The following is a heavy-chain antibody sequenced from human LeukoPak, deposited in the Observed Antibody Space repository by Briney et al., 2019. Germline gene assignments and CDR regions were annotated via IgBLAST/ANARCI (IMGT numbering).Heavy chain of an antibody. Sequence: SETLSLTCTVSGGSISSSSYYWGWLRQPPGKGLEWIGSIYYSGSTYYNPSLKSRVTISVDTSKNQFSLKLSSVTAADTAVYYCARGPHGAVAAHTPFDYWGQGTLVTVSS. CDR2: IYYSGST. V-gene: IGHV4-39*07. CDR1: GGSISSSSYY. CDR3: ARGPHGAVAAHTPFDY. J-gene: IGHJ4*02. D-gene: IGHD6-19*01.